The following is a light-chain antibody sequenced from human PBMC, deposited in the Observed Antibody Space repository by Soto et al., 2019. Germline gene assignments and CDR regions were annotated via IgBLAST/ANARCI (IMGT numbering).Light chain of an antibody. CDR2: GAY. J-gene: IGKJ1*01. V-gene: IGKV3D-20*02. Sequence: EMVLTQSPGTLSLSPGERSTLSFMASQSVSNNYLAWYQKKPGQAPRLLIYGAYNRATGIPARFSGSGSGTDFTLPISRLEPEDFPVSYCQQSSNWPPWTFGHGTKVDIK. CDR3: QQSSNWPPWT. CDR1: QSVSNNY.